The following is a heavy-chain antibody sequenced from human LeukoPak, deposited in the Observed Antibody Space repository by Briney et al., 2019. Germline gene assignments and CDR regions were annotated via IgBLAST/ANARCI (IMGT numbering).Heavy chain of an antibody. CDR2: IYYSGST. CDR1: GGSISSYY. Sequence: PETLSLTCTVSGGSISSYYWSWIRQPPGKGLEWIGYIYYSGSTNYNLSLKSRVTISVDTSKNQFSLKLSSVTAADTAVYYCARGEVGATFFDYWGQGTLVTVSS. CDR3: ARGEVGATFFDY. D-gene: IGHD1-26*01. V-gene: IGHV4-59*01. J-gene: IGHJ4*02.